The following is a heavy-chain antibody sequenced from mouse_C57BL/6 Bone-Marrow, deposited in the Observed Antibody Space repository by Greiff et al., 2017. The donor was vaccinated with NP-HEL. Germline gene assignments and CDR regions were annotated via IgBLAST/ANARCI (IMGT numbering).Heavy chain of an antibody. CDR3: ARSKGVYCGYGYWYFDV. CDR1: GYTFTSYW. CDR2: IDPNSGGT. J-gene: IGHJ1*03. V-gene: IGHV1-72*01. D-gene: IGHD2-2*01. Sequence: QVQLQQPGAELVKPGASVKLSCKASGYTFTSYWMHWVKQRPGRGLEWIGWIDPNSGGTKYNEKFKSKATLTVDKPSSTAYMQLSSLTSEDSAVYYCARSKGVYCGYGYWYFDVWGTGTTVTVSS.